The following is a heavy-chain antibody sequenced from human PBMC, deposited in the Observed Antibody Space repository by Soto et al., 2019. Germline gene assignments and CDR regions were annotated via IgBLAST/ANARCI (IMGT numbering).Heavy chain of an antibody. V-gene: IGHV1-69*06. CDR3: ARDYYNGSGSYSWYFDL. CDR2: IIPVFGTR. D-gene: IGHD3-22*01. CDR1: GGTFSNYA. J-gene: IGHJ2*01. Sequence: QVQLVQFGAEVKKPGSSVKVSCKASGGTFSNYAISWVRQAPGQGLEWMGTIIPVFGTRNYAQRFQGRVTIIADKSTSTAYMELSSLRSEDTAVYYCARDYYNGSGSYSWYFDLWGRGTLVTVSS.